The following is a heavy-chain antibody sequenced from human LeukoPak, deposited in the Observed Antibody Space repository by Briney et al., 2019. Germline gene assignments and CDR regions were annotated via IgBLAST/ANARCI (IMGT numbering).Heavy chain of an antibody. CDR1: GYLFTSYS. CDR2: IYLGDSDT. CDR3: ARQDASGTYDAFDV. J-gene: IGHJ3*01. Sequence: KSGESLKISCKDSGYLFTSYSIAGVRQRPGKGLEWMGIIYLGDSDTRYSPSFQGRVTISADKSINTAYLLWSSLQASDTATYYCARQDASGTYDAFDVWGQGTVVTV. V-gene: IGHV5-51*01. D-gene: IGHD3-10*01.